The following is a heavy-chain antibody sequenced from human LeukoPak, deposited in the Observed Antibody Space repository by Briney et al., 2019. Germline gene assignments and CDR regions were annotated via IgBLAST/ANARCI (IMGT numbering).Heavy chain of an antibody. CDR1: GFTFNNYD. CDR3: VRAVTVRVGDYDM. V-gene: IGHV3-13*01. Sequence: PGGSLRLSCAASGFTFNNYDMHWVRQGTGKGLEWISGIGTAGDTYHVDSVKGRFTISRDNAKKSLHLQMNSLRAGDTAVYYCVRAVTVRVGDYDMWGPGTMVIVSS. CDR2: IGTAGDT. D-gene: IGHD1-26*01. J-gene: IGHJ3*02.